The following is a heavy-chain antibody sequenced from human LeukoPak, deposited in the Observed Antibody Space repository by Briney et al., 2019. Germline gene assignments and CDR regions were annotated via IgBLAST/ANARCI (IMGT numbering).Heavy chain of an antibody. CDR3: TGVMDIVLIGAMDV. Sequence: SVKVSCKASGGTFSSYAISWVRQAPGQGLEWMGGIIPIFGTANYAQKFQGRVTITADESTSTAYMELSSLRSEDTAVYYCTGVMDIVLIGAMDVWGKGATVTVSS. CDR2: IIPIFGTA. J-gene: IGHJ6*03. D-gene: IGHD2-8*01. V-gene: IGHV1-69*13. CDR1: GGTFSSYA.